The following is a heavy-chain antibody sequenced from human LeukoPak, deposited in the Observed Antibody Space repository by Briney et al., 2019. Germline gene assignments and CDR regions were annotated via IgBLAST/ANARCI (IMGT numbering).Heavy chain of an antibody. J-gene: IGHJ4*02. CDR1: GFTFSNYN. Sequence: GGSLRLSCAASGFTFSNYNMNWVRQAPGKGLGWVANIKEDGSDKNYVDSLKGRFTISRDNAKNSLYLQMNSLRAEDTAVYYRARDAGYGYDRFDYWGQGTQVTVSS. V-gene: IGHV3-7*01. D-gene: IGHD5-18*01. CDR3: ARDAGYGYDRFDY. CDR2: IKEDGSDK.